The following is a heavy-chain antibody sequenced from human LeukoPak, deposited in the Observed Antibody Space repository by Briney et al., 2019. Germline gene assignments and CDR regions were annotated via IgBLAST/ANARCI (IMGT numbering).Heavy chain of an antibody. CDR2: ISAYNGNT. CDR3: ARGVQQQLIYYFDY. V-gene: IGHV1-18*01. D-gene: IGHD6-13*01. CDR1: GYTFTSYA. J-gene: IGHJ4*02. Sequence: ASVKFSCKASGYTFTSYAISWVRQAPGQGLEWMGWISAYNGNTNYAQKLQGRVTMTTDTSTSTAYMELRSLRSDDTAVYYCARGVQQQLIYYFDYWAREPWSPSPQ.